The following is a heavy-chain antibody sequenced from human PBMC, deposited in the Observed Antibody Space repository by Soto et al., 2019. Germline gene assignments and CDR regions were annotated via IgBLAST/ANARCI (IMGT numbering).Heavy chain of an antibody. CDR1: GGSISDYY. Sequence: QVQLQESGPGLVKPSETLSLTCTVSGGSISDYYWSWTRQPPGKGLEWIAYGLRPDYTGYNPSLRNRVTISSATSKNQFSLRLISVTAADTAVYYCVAGPDRAKTAYWGQGTLVTVSS. J-gene: IGHJ4*01. CDR2: GLRPDYT. CDR3: VAGPDRAKTAY. V-gene: IGHV4-59*01.